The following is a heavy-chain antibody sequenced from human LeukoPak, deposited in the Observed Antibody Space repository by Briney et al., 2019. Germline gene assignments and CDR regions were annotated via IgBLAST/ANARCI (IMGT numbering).Heavy chain of an antibody. D-gene: IGHD2-8*01. CDR1: GFIFSSYS. V-gene: IGHV3-21*06. J-gene: IGHJ4*02. CDR3: ARDPYCKNGVCYNDY. CDR2: ISSTSSYI. Sequence: PGGSLRLSCAASGFIFSSYSMNWVRQAPGKGLEWVSSISSTSSYIYYADSVKGRFTISRDNTKNALFLQMNSLRAEDTAVYCCARDPYCKNGVCYNDYWGQGNLVTVSS.